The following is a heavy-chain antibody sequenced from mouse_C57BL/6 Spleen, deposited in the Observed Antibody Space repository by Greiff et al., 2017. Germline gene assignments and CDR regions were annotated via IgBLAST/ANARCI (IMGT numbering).Heavy chain of an antibody. V-gene: IGHV7-3*01. CDR2: IRNKANGYTT. Sequence: EVKLMESGGGLVQPGGSLSLSCAASGFTFTDYDMSWVRQPPGKALEWLGFIRNKANGYTTEYSVSVKGRFTTSRDNSQSILYLQMNALRAEDSATYYCDRYPDYYGSSYFDYWGQGTTLTVSS. CDR3: DRYPDYYGSSYFDY. D-gene: IGHD1-1*01. CDR1: GFTFTDYD. J-gene: IGHJ2*01.